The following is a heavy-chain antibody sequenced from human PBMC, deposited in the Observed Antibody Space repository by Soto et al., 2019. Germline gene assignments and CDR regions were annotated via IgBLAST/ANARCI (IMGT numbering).Heavy chain of an antibody. D-gene: IGHD4-17*01. CDR1: GLTVNVNY. J-gene: IGHJ6*02. CDR3: ARDPAVTTDYGLDV. Sequence: GGSLRLSCAASGLTVNVNYMTWVRQAPGKGLEWVSFIYTDGRTFYADSVKGRFTISRDDSENTVYLQMNSLRVEDTAVYYCARDPAVTTDYGLDVWGQGTTVTVSS. V-gene: IGHV3-53*01. CDR2: IYTDGRT.